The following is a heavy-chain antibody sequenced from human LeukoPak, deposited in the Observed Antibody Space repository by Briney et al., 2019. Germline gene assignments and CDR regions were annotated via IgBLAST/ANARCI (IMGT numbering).Heavy chain of an antibody. J-gene: IGHJ3*02. V-gene: IGHV1-69*05. Sequence: GASVKVSCKASGGTFSSYAISWVRQAPGQGLEWMGGIIPIFGTANYAQKFQGRVTITTDESTSTAYMELSSLRSEDTAVYYCARAIGIPDDAFDIWGQGTMVTVSS. CDR2: IIPIFGTA. CDR3: ARAIGIPDDAFDI. D-gene: IGHD3-16*02. CDR1: GGTFSSYA.